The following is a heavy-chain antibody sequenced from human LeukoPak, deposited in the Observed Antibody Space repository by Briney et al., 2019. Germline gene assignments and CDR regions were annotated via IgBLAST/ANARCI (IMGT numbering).Heavy chain of an antibody. CDR2: IHHSGST. CDR1: GYSISSDYY. D-gene: IGHD3-10*01. J-gene: IGHJ3*02. Sequence: PSETLSLTCTVSGYSISSDYYWGWIRQPPGKGLEWIGSIHHSGSTYYNPSLKRRVTISLDSSKNQSSLKLRSVTAADTAVYYCARDRLGEMNEAFDIWGQGTMVTVSS. CDR3: ARDRLGEMNEAFDI. V-gene: IGHV4-38-2*02.